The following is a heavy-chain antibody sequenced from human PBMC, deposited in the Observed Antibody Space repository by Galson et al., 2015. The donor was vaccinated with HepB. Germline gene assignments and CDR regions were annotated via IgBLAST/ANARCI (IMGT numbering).Heavy chain of an antibody. D-gene: IGHD4-11*01. J-gene: IGHJ3*02. CDR3: AREGGGVTNAFDI. V-gene: IGHV4-59*01. CDR2: VYYTGST. Sequence: SETLSLTCTVSGGSISSYYWSWIRQPPGKGLEWIGYVYYTGSTNYNPSLKSRVTISVDTSKKQFSLKLSSVTAADTAVYYCAREGGGVTNAFDIWGLGTMVTVSS. CDR1: GGSISSYY.